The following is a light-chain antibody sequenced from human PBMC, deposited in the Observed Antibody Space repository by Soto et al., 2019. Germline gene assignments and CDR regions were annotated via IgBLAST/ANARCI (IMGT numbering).Light chain of an antibody. J-gene: IGKJ1*01. Sequence: IQMTQSPSTLSGSVGDRVTITCRASQTISSWLAWYQQKPGKAPKLLIYKASTLKSGVPSRFSGSGSGTEFTLTISSLQPDDFATYYCQHYNSSSWMFGQGTKVDIX. CDR2: KAS. CDR1: QTISSW. V-gene: IGKV1-5*03. CDR3: QHYNSSSWM.